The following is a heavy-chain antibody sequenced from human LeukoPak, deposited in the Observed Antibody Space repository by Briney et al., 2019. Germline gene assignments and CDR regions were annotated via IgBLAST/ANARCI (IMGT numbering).Heavy chain of an antibody. D-gene: IGHD3-16*02. CDR3: ASDQYDSVWGSYRPYFDY. Sequence: ASVKVSCKASGYTFTSYGISWVRQAPGQGLEWMGSISPYTGNTKYAERFQDRVIMTTDTSTRTAYMELRSLRSDDTAVFYCASDQYDSVWGSYRPYFDYWGQGTLVTVSS. CDR1: GYTFTSYG. CDR2: ISPYTGNT. J-gene: IGHJ4*02. V-gene: IGHV1-18*04.